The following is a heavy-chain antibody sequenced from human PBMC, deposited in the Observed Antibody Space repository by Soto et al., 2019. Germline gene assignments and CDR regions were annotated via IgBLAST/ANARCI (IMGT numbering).Heavy chain of an antibody. Sequence: QVQLVESGGGVVQPGRSLRLSCAASGFTFSSYGMHWVRQAPGKGLEWVAVISYDGSNKYYADSVKGRFTISRDNSKNTLYLQMNSLRAEDTAVYYRAKDGDYGGNSYFDYWGQGTLVTVSS. CDR3: AKDGDYGGNSYFDY. V-gene: IGHV3-30*18. CDR1: GFTFSSYG. D-gene: IGHD4-17*01. CDR2: ISYDGSNK. J-gene: IGHJ4*02.